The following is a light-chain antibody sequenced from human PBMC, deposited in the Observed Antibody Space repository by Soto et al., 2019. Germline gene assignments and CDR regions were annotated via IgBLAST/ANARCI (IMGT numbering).Light chain of an antibody. CDR3: QQYNNYPWT. CDR2: KAS. CDR1: QSISSW. Sequence: DIQMTQSPSTLSASVGDRVTITCRASQSISSWVACYQQKPGKAPKLLIYKASSLASGVPSRCXXXXXXXXXXXXXXSLQPYDFATYYCQQYNNYPWTVGQGTKVEIK. J-gene: IGKJ1*01. V-gene: IGKV1-5*03.